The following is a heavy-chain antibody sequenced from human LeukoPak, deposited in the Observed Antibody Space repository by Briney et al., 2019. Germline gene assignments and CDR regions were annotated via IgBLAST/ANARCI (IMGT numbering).Heavy chain of an antibody. D-gene: IGHD2-2*01. V-gene: IGHV1-18*01. CDR1: GYTFTSYG. CDR3: ARESTPYCSSTSCYLYNWFDP. CDR2: ISAYNGNT. J-gene: IGHJ5*02. Sequence: GASVKVSCKASGYTFTSYGISWVRQAPGQGLEWMGWISAYNGNTNYAQKLQGRITMTTATSTSTAYMELRSLRSDDTAVYYCARESTPYCSSTSCYLYNWFDPWGQGTLVTVSS.